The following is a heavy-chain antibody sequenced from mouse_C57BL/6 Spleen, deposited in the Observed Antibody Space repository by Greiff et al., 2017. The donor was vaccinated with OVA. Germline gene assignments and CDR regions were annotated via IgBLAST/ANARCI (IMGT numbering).Heavy chain of an antibody. CDR1: GYTFPSYW. D-gene: IGHD2-4*01. CDR3: ARRYYEDYFDY. Sequence: QVQLQQPGAELVMPGASVKLSCKASGYTFPSYWMHWVKQRPGQGLEWIGEIDPSDSYTNYNQKFKGKSTLTVDKSSSTAYMQLSSLTSEDSAVYYCARRYYEDYFDYWGQGTTLTVSS. J-gene: IGHJ2*01. CDR2: IDPSDSYT. V-gene: IGHV1-69*01.